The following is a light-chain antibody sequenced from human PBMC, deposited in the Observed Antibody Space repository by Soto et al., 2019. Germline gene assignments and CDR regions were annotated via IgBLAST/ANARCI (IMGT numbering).Light chain of an antibody. CDR3: QQRSSWPFT. CDR1: QSVSSN. J-gene: IGKJ3*01. CDR2: ATS. V-gene: IGKV3-11*01. Sequence: EIVMTQSPATLSVSPGERATLSCRASQSVSSNLARYQQKPGQAPRLLIYATSNRATGIPARFSGSGSGTDFTLTISSLEPEDFAVYYCQQRSSWPFTFGPGTKVDIK.